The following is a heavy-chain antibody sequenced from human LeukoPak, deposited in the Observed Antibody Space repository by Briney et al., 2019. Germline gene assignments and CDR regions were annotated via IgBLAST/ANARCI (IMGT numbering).Heavy chain of an antibody. J-gene: IGHJ4*02. Sequence: GGSLRLSCAASGFTFSSYAVSWVRQPPGKGLEWVSAISGSGGSTYYADSVKGRFIISRDNSKNTLYLQMNSLRAEDTAVYYCAKNEVGSGWYQLDYWGQGTLVTVSS. V-gene: IGHV3-23*01. D-gene: IGHD6-19*01. CDR3: AKNEVGSGWYQLDY. CDR2: ISGSGGST. CDR1: GFTFSSYA.